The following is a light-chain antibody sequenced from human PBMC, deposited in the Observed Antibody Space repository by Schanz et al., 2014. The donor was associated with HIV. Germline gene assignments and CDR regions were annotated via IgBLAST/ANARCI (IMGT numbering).Light chain of an antibody. Sequence: QSALTQPASVSGSPGQSITISCTGTSSDVGSYNLVSWYQQHPGKAPKLIIFEDTKRPSGISNRFSGPKSGNTASLTISGLQSEDEAHYYCCSYAGTNTWVFGGGTKLTVL. CDR1: SSDVGSYNL. CDR3: CSYAGTNTWV. J-gene: IGLJ3*02. CDR2: EDT. V-gene: IGLV2-23*01.